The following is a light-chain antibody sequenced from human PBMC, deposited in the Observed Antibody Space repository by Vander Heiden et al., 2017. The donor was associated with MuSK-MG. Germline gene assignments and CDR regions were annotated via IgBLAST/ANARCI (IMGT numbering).Light chain of an antibody. J-gene: IGKJ1*01. CDR3: QQSYSSPRT. CDR1: QSISSY. CDR2: AAS. V-gene: IGKV1-39*01. Sequence: IHMTQSPSSLSASVGDRVTITCRASQSISSYLNWYQQKRGKAPKVLIYAASSLQSGVPSRFSGSGSGTDFTLTISSLQPEDFATYYCQQSYSSPRTFGQGTKVEIK.